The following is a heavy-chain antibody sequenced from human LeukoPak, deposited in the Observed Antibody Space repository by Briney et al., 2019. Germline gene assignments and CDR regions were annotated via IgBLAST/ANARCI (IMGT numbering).Heavy chain of an antibody. J-gene: IGHJ4*02. D-gene: IGHD6-6*01. V-gene: IGHV4-4*02. CDR2: IYHSGST. Sequence: SGTLSLTCAVSGGSISSSNWWSWVRQPPGKGLEWIGEIYHSGSTNYNPSLKSRVTISVDKSKNQFSLKLSSVTAADTAVYYCARVEGRYSSSSGLDYWGQGTLVTVSS. CDR1: GGSISSSNW. CDR3: ARVEGRYSSSSGLDY.